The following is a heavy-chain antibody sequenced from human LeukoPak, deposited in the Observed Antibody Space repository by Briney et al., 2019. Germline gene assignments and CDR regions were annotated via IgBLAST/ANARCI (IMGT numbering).Heavy chain of an antibody. D-gene: IGHD2/OR15-2a*01. CDR2: KSIDGSKK. CDR3: ARDSTFLDY. CDR1: GFTFSSYA. V-gene: IGHV3-30-3*01. J-gene: IGHJ4*02. Sequence: GGSLRPSCAASGFTFSSYAMHWVRQPQGKGLGGVAVKSIDGSKKTYEDPVKGRSTTSRDNSKNPLYLPMNSLRAEDTAVYYCARDSTFLDYWGQGTLVTVSS.